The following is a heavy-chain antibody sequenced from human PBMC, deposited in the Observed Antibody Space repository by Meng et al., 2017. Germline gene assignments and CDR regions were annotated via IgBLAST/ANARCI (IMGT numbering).Heavy chain of an antibody. CDR1: GGTFSSYA. CDR3: AGGQGAGQRGAFDY. V-gene: IGHV1-2*06. J-gene: IGHJ4*03. CDR2: INPNSGGT. Sequence: ASVKVSCKASGGTFSSYAIRWVRQAPGQGLEWMGRINPNSGGTNYAQKFQGRVTMTRDTSISTAYMELSRLRSDDTAVYYCAGGQGAGQRGAFDYWGQGTLVTVSS. D-gene: IGHD1-26*01.